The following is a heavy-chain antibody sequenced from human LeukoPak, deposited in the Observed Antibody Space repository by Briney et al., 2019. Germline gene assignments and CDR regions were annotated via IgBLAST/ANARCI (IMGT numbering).Heavy chain of an antibody. CDR2: ISGSGGST. CDR1: GFTFSSYG. D-gene: IGHD2-15*01. V-gene: IGHV3-23*01. J-gene: IGHJ6*03. CDR3: AKDAPLCSGGSRTDYYHYYYMDV. Sequence: GGSLRLSYAASGFTFSSYGMSWVRQAPGKGLEWVSAISGSGGSTYYADSVKGRFTISRDNSKNTLYLQMNSLRAEDTAVYYCAKDAPLCSGGSRTDYYHYYYMDVWGKGTTVTISS.